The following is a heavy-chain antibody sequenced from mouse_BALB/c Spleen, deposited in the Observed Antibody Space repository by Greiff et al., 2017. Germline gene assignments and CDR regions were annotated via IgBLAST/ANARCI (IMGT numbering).Heavy chain of an antibody. V-gene: IGHV1-14*01. CDR1: GYTFTSYV. CDR3: ARDGDGYFFAY. J-gene: IGHJ3*01. Sequence: VHVKQSGPELVKPGASVKMSCKASGYTFTSYVMHWVKQKPGQGLEWIGYINPYNDGTKYNEKFKGKATLTSDKSSSTAYMELSSLTSEDSAVYYCARDGDGYFFAYWGQGTLVTVSA. D-gene: IGHD2-3*01. CDR2: INPYNDGT.